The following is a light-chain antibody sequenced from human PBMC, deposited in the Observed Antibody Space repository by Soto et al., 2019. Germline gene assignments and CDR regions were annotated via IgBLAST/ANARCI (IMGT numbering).Light chain of an antibody. Sequence: EIVLTQSPATLSLSPWERATLSCRASQSVSSYLAWYQQNPGQAPRLPIYGASTRATGIPARFSGSGSGTEFTLTISSLLSEDFAVYYCQQYNNWPPITFGQGTRLEIK. J-gene: IGKJ5*01. CDR3: QQYNNWPPIT. CDR1: QSVSSY. V-gene: IGKV3-15*01. CDR2: GAS.